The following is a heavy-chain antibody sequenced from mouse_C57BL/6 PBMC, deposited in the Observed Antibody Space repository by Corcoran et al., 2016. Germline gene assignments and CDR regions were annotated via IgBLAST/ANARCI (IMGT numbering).Heavy chain of an antibody. CDR1: GYTFTDYN. CDR2: INPNNGGT. CDR3: ARWELGRFAY. Sequence: EVQLQQSRPELVKPGASVKIPCKASGYTFTDYNMDWVKQSHGKSLEWIGDINPNNGGTIYNQKFKGKATLTVDKSSSTAYMELRSLTSEDTAVYYCARWELGRFAYWGQGTLVTVSA. V-gene: IGHV1-18*01. D-gene: IGHD4-1*01. J-gene: IGHJ3*01.